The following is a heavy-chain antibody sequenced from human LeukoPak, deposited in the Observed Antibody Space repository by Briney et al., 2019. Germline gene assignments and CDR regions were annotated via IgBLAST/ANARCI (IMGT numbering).Heavy chain of an antibody. D-gene: IGHD2-21*02. CDR2: ISYDGSSK. V-gene: IGHV3-30-3*01. CDR1: GFTFSSYA. J-gene: IGHJ4*02. Sequence: GGSLRLSCAASGFTFSSYAMHWVRQAPGKGLEWVAVISYDGSSKYYADSVKGRFTISRDNSKNTLYLQMNSLRAEDTAVYYCARVDVVTATQFFDYWGQGTLVTVSS. CDR3: ARVDVVTATQFFDY.